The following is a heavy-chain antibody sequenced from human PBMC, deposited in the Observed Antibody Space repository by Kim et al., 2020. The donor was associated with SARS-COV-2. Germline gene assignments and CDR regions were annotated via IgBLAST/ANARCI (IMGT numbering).Heavy chain of an antibody. CDR2: TYYRSKWYN. CDR1: GDSVSSNSAA. J-gene: IGHJ4*02. V-gene: IGHV6-1*01. Sequence: SQTLSLTCAISGDSVSSNSAAWNWIRQSPSRGLEWLGRTYYRSKWYNDYAVSVKSRITINPDTSKNQFSLQLNSVTPEDTAVYYCARDRDLLWFGELLSLFDYWGQGTLVTVSS. D-gene: IGHD3-10*01. CDR3: ARDRDLLWFGELLSLFDY.